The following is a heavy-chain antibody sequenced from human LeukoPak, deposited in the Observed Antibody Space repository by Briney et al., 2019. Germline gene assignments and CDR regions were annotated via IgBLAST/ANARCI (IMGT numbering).Heavy chain of an antibody. CDR1: GFTFSSLA. D-gene: IGHD1-26*01. V-gene: IGHV3-23*01. Sequence: GGSLRLSCAVSGFTFSSLAMSWVRQAPGKGLEWVSDIRGSGGTTSYADSVKGRFTISRDISRNTLYLQMNSLRAEDTAVYYCAKDGRDSGSYTWDYWGRGTLVTVSS. J-gene: IGHJ4*02. CDR2: IRGSGGTT. CDR3: AKDGRDSGSYTWDY.